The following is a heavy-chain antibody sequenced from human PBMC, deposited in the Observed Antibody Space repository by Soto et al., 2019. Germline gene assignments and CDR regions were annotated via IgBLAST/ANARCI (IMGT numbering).Heavy chain of an antibody. CDR1: GFTFTRHV. CDR3: AGEVPHWGGGLDV. J-gene: IGHJ6*02. D-gene: IGHD7-27*01. CDR2: ISKDGGTQ. V-gene: IGHV3-30-3*01. Sequence: QEQLLESGGGVVQPGRSLRVSCVASGFTFTRHVIHWVRLAPGKGLEWVAAISKDGGTQYYTDSVKGRLTISRDNSKNTVSVQMNSLRAEDTAVYYWAGEVPHWGGGLDVWGQGTTVTVSS.